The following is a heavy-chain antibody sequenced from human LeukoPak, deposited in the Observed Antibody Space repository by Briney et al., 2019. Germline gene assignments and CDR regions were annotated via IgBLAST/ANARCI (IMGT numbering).Heavy chain of an antibody. CDR2: ISYDGSNK. CDR3: ARYISWWDV. J-gene: IGHJ6*04. CDR1: GFTFSSYA. V-gene: IGHV3-30*04. D-gene: IGHD6-13*01. Sequence: GRSLRLSCAASGFTFSSYAMHWVRQAPGKGLEWVAVISYDGSNKYYADSVKGRFTISRDNSKNTLYLQMNSLRAEDTAVYYCARYISWWDVWGKGTTVTISS.